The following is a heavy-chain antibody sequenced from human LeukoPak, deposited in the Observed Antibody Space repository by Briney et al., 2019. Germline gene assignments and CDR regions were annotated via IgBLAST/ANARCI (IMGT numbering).Heavy chain of an antibody. V-gene: IGHV4-59*02. Sequence: SETLSLTCTVSGASVSSSHWNWIRQSPGKGLEWIANVDYNGSTKYNPSLRGRGTMSLDTSKNQFYLKLESVTAADTARYYCASGYTYGWYYFDYWGQGTLVTVSS. CDR1: GASVSSSH. CDR3: ASGYTYGWYYFDY. J-gene: IGHJ4*02. D-gene: IGHD5-18*01. CDR2: VDYNGST.